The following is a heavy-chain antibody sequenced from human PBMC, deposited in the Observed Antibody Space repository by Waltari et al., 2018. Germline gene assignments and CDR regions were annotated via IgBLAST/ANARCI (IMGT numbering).Heavy chain of an antibody. CDR1: GFTLSSSA. Sequence: QLLLVESGGGVVQPGRSLRLPCAASGFTLSSSAMHWVRQAPGKGLEWVGTLAYDGSNEYYADSVKGRFTISRDNSQNTLYLQMNSLRPEDTALYYCAKGGEISAAPTDYWGQGTLVTVSS. J-gene: IGHJ4*02. CDR2: LAYDGSNE. V-gene: IGHV3-30*01. D-gene: IGHD6-13*01. CDR3: AKGGEISAAPTDY.